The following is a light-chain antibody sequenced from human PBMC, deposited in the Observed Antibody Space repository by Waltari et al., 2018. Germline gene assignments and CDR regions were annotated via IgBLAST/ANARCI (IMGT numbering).Light chain of an antibody. CDR1: QSVSGY. CDR3: QQRTNWPPT. CDR2: AAS. V-gene: IGKV3-11*01. Sequence: EIVLTQSPATLSLSPGEIVTLSCRASQSVSGYLAWYQQKPGQAPRLLIYAASNRAIGIPARFSGSGSGTDFTLTISSLEPEDFAVYYCQQRTNWPPTFGGGTKVEIK. J-gene: IGKJ4*01.